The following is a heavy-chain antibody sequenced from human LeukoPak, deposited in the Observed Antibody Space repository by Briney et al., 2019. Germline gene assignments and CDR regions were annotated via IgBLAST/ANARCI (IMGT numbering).Heavy chain of an antibody. J-gene: IGHJ4*02. Sequence: LRLSCAASGFTFSSYGMHWVRQHPGNGLEWIGYIYYSGSTYYNPSLKSRVTISIDTSKNQFSLKLSSVTAADTAVYYCARDLYRSAPFGYWGQGTLVTVSS. CDR3: ARDLYRSAPFGY. CDR1: GFTFSSYG. CDR2: IYYSGST. D-gene: IGHD6-19*01. V-gene: IGHV4-31*02.